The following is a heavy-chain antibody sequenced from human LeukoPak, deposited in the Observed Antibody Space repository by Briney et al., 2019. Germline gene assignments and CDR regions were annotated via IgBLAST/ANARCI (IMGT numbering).Heavy chain of an antibody. CDR1: GGSISNYY. CDR2: IYHTGST. CDR3: ASAGASSGYSPLHY. J-gene: IGHJ4*02. Sequence: SETLSLTCTVSGGSISNYYWSWIRQPPGKGLECIGYIYHTGSTSYNPSLKSRVTISVDTSKNQFSLKLSSVIGADTAVYYCASAGASSGYSPLHYWGQGTLVTVSS. D-gene: IGHD3-22*01. V-gene: IGHV4-59*01.